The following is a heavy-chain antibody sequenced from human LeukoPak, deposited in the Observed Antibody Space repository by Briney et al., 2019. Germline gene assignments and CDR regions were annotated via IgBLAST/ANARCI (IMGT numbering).Heavy chain of an antibody. CDR2: IYSGGST. CDR3: TISEGDS. V-gene: IGHV3-66*01. J-gene: IGHJ4*02. CDR1: GLTVSSNY. Sequence: GGSLRLSCAASGLTVSSNYMSWVRQAPGKGLEWVSVIYSGGSTDYADSVKGRFTISRDNAKSSLYLQMNSLRVEDTAVYYCTISEGDSWGQGTLVTVSS.